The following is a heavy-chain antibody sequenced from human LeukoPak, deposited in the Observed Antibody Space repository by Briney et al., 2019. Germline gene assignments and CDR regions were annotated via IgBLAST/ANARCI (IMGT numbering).Heavy chain of an antibody. CDR3: ARRGIAAAGYDY. CDR1: GGSISNYY. CDR2: TYYSGTT. V-gene: IGHV4-59*08. D-gene: IGHD6-13*01. J-gene: IGHJ4*02. Sequence: SETLSLTCTVSGGSISNYYWSWIRQPPGKGLEWIGYTYYSGTTNYNPSLKSRVIILVDPSKNQFSLNLSSVTAADTAVYYCARRGIAAAGYDYWGQGTLVTVSS.